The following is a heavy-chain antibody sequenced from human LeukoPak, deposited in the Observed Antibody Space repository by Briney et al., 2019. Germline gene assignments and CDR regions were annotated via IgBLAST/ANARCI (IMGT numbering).Heavy chain of an antibody. J-gene: IGHJ4*02. Sequence: GRSLRLSCAASGFTFSSYAMHWVRQAPGKGLEWVAVISYDGSDKYYADSVKGRFTISRDNSKDTLYLQMNSLRAEDTAVYYCAKGLTANYFGPGRLFEYWGQGTLVTVSS. D-gene: IGHD3-10*01. CDR3: AKGLTANYFGPGRLFEY. CDR2: ISYDGSDK. CDR1: GFTFSSYA. V-gene: IGHV3-30*18.